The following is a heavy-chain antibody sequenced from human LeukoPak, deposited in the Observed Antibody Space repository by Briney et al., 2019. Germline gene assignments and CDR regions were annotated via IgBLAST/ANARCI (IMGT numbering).Heavy chain of an antibody. CDR3: ARSIAVAGMQVWFDP. CDR1: GFTFDDYG. J-gene: IGHJ5*02. D-gene: IGHD6-19*01. CDR2: INWNGGST. V-gene: IGHV3-20*04. Sequence: PGGSLRLSCAASGFTFDDYGMSWVRQAPGKGLEWASGINWNGGSTGYADSVKGRFTISRDNAKNSPYLQMNSLRAEDTALYYCARSIAVAGMQVWFDPWGQGTLVTVSS.